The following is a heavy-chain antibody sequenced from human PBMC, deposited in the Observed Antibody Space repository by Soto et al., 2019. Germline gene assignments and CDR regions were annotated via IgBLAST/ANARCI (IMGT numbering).Heavy chain of an antibody. V-gene: IGHV4-61*01. CDR3: ERDALALFDS. Sequence: LSLTCTVSDGSVSSGSYYWTWIRQPPGKGLEWIGYIYSSGSTLYNPSLKSRVIISVETSMNQFSLQLSSGTAADTAVYYGERDALALFDSWGQGTLVTVSS. D-gene: IGHD5-12*01. CDR2: IYSSGST. J-gene: IGHJ4*02. CDR1: DGSVSSGSYY.